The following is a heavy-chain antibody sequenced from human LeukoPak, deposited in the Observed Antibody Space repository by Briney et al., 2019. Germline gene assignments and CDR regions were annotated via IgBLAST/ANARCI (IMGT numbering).Heavy chain of an antibody. Sequence: PGGSLRLSCGASRFTFSSYSLNWVRQAPGKGLEWVSYITSRGSNIYYADSVKGRLSISRDTAKNSLYLQKNSLRAEDTAVYYCARGYDNSGYYPDYWGRGTLVTVSS. J-gene: IGHJ4*02. D-gene: IGHD3-22*01. V-gene: IGHV3-48*01. CDR1: RFTFSSYS. CDR2: ITSRGSNI. CDR3: ARGYDNSGYYPDY.